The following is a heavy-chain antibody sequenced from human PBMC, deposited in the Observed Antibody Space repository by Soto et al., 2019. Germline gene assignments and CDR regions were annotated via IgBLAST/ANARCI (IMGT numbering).Heavy chain of an antibody. Sequence: QVQLQQSGPGLVRPSETLSLSCSVSGASVSSYCWSWVRQPPGKGLEWIGYIYYIGAYNYNPSLKSRVTISVDTSKNQFSLKLTSVTAADTAVYYCARTPETRDWLDPWGQGTLVTVSS. CDR1: GASVSSYC. D-gene: IGHD1-7*01. CDR2: IYYIGAY. V-gene: IGHV4-59*02. J-gene: IGHJ5*02. CDR3: ARTPETRDWLDP.